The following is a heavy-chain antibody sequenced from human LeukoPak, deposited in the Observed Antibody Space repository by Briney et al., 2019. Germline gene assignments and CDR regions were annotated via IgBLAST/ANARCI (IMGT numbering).Heavy chain of an antibody. CDR2: IWYDGSNK. CDR1: GFTFSSYG. V-gene: IGHV3-33*06. J-gene: IGHJ6*03. CDR3: AKDGTGSSYYYHYMDV. D-gene: IGHD3-10*01. Sequence: GGSLRLSCAASGFTFSSYGMHWVRQAPGKGLEWVAVIWYDGSNKYYADSVKGRFTISRDNSKNTLYLQMNSLRAEDTAVYYCAKDGTGSSYYYHYMDVWGKGTTVTVSS.